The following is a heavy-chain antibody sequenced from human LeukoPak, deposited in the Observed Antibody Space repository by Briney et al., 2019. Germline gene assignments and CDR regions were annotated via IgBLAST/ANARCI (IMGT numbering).Heavy chain of an antibody. D-gene: IGHD3/OR15-3a*01. V-gene: IGHV4-39*01. CDR1: GDSIISNIYW. J-gene: IGHJ3*01. Sequence: PSETLSLTCTVSGDSIISNIYWWDWVRLPPGKGLEWIGATFYTGRTFYNPSLKSRATISVDTSKNQFSLDLNSATAADTADYYCARRRHNFDFYNVWGQGTRVLVSS. CDR3: ARRRHNFDFYNV. CDR2: TFYTGRT.